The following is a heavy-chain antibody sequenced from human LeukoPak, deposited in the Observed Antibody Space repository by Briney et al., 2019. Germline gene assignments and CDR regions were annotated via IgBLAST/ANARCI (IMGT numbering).Heavy chain of an antibody. V-gene: IGHV3-30-3*01. D-gene: IGHD4-17*01. CDR1: GFTFSSYS. Sequence: PGGSLRLSCAASGFTFSSYSMLWVLQAPAKRLERGAVISYVGSNKYYEDSVKGGFTITRDNSQHMLYLQMNGLSAEDSAVYYCSRDYGHYYFVYWGQGTLVTVSS. J-gene: IGHJ4*02. CDR3: SRDYGHYYFVY. CDR2: ISYVGSNK.